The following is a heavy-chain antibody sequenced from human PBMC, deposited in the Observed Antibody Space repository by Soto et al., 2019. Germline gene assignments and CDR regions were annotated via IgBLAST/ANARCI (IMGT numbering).Heavy chain of an antibody. CDR1: GFTFSSYA. V-gene: IGHV3-23*01. J-gene: IGHJ5*02. D-gene: IGHD2-2*01. Sequence: GGSLRLSCAASGFTFSSYAMSWVRQAPGKGLEWVSAISGSDGSDTLYAGSVKGRLTISRDNAKNTLYLQMSSLRADDTAVYYCARDRPDALPITDQPMFDLWGQGTLVTVSS. CDR3: ARDRPDALPITDQPMFDL. CDR2: ISGSDGSDT.